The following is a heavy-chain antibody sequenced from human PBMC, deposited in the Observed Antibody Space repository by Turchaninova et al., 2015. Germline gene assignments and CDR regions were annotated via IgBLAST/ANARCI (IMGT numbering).Heavy chain of an antibody. D-gene: IGHD2-8*02. CDR3: ASTFSTYWYPNGADY. CDR2: ISYDGNNE. Sequence: QVKLVESGGGVVQRGGSLRRSGAASGFSFCNYGMQWVRQAPGEGLEWVAYISYDGNNEWYRDSVKGRFTISRDNSRNTMYLQMNSLRPEDTAVYHCASTFSTYWYPNGADYWGQGALVTVSS. CDR1: GFSFCNYG. J-gene: IGHJ4*02. V-gene: IGHV3-30*02.